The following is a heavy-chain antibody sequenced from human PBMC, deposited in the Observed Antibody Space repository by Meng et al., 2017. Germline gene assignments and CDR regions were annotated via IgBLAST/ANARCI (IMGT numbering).Heavy chain of an antibody. CDR2: IVVGSGNT. V-gene: IGHV1-58*02. D-gene: IGHD3-10*01. CDR3: ARFLNYYYGMDV. J-gene: IGHJ6*02. CDR1: GFTFTSSA. Sequence: SVKVSCKASGFTFTSSAMQWVRQARGQRLEWIGWIVVGSGNTNYAQKFQERVTITRDMSTSTAYMELSSLRSEGTAVYYCARFLNYYYGMDVWGQGTTVTVSS.